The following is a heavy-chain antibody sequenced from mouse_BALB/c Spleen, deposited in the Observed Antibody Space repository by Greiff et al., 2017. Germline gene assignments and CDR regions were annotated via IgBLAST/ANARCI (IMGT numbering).Heavy chain of an antibody. CDR3: ARQGGTTVVATYYYAMDY. CDR1: GFTFSSYT. D-gene: IGHD1-1*01. V-gene: IGHV5-12-2*01. J-gene: IGHJ4*01. CDR2: ISNGGGST. Sequence: DVLLVESGGGLVQPGGSLNLSCAASGFTFSSYTMSWVRQTPAKGLEWVAYISNGGGSTYYPATVKGRFTISRDNAKNTMYLQMSSLKSEDTAMYYCARQGGTTVVATYYYAMDYWGQGTSVTVSS.